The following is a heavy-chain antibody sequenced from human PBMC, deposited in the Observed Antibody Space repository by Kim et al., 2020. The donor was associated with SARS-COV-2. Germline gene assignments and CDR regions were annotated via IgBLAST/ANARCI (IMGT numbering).Heavy chain of an antibody. CDR2: T. V-gene: IGHV5-10-1*01. J-gene: IGHJ4*02. CDR3: ARSGADYDPGY. D-gene: IGHD3-22*01. Sequence: TNYSPSFQGHVTISADKSISTAYLQWSSLKASDTAMYYCARSGADYDPGYWGQGTLVTVSS.